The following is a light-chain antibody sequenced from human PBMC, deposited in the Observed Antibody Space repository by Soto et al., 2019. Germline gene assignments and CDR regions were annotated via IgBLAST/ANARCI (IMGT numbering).Light chain of an antibody. CDR1: QSVSSPY. CDR3: QQYGSSPIT. CDR2: GTS. V-gene: IGKV3-20*01. Sequence: EIVLTQSPGTLSLSPGERATLSCRASQSVSSPYLAWYQQKPGQAPRLLMYGTSSRATGIPDRFSGSGSGTDFTLTISRLEAEDFAVYFCQQYGSSPITFGQGTRLEIK. J-gene: IGKJ5*01.